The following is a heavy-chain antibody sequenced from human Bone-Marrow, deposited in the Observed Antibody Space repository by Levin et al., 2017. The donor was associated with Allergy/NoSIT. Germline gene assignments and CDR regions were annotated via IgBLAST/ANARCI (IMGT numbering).Heavy chain of an antibody. Sequence: GESLKISCAASGFTFSSYWMSWVRQAPGKGLEWVANIKQDGSEKYYVDSVKGRFTISRDNAKNSLYLQMNSLRAEDTAVYYCARDLDATVTTGGDAFDIWGQGTMVTVSS. V-gene: IGHV3-7*01. J-gene: IGHJ3*02. CDR3: ARDLDATVTTGGDAFDI. CDR2: IKQDGSEK. D-gene: IGHD4-17*01. CDR1: GFTFSSYW.